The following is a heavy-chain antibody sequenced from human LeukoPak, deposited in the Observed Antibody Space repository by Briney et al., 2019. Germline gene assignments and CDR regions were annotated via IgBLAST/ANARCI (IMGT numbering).Heavy chain of an antibody. CDR2: FGPQVGET. J-gene: IGHJ4*02. V-gene: IGHV1-24*01. Sequence: GASVKVSCTLSGSTFTKISIDWVRQAPGKGLECMGTFGPQVGETIHAQKLQGRLKMTADTSTDTAYMEMSSLQSEDTAVYYCAAGAMVYEYWGQGTLVTVSS. CDR1: GSTFTKIS. D-gene: IGHD3-10*01. CDR3: AAGAMVYEY.